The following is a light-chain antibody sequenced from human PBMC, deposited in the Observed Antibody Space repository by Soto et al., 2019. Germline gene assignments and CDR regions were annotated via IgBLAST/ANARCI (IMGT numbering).Light chain of an antibody. V-gene: IGLV2-14*03. CDR1: SSDVGGYNY. CDR3: SSYTSSSTVV. Sequence: HSALTQPASVSGSPGQSITISCTGTSSDVGGYNYVSWYQQHPGKAPKLMIYDVSNRPSGVSNRFSGSKSSNTASLTISGLQAEDEADYYCSSYTSSSTVVFGGGTKLTVL. J-gene: IGLJ2*01. CDR2: DVS.